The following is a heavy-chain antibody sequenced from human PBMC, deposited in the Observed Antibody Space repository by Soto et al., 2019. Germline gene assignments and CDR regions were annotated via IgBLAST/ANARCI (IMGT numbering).Heavy chain of an antibody. D-gene: IGHD6-13*01. Sequence: GASVKVSCYASGSTFSSYAISWVRQAPGQGREWMGGIIPIFGTANYAQKFQGRVTITADECTSTAYMELSSLRSEDTAVYYCASRRRHISAAGPALDYWGQGTMV. CDR1: GSTFSSYA. J-gene: IGHJ4*02. V-gene: IGHV1-69*13. CDR3: ASRRRHISAAGPALDY. CDR2: IIPIFGTA.